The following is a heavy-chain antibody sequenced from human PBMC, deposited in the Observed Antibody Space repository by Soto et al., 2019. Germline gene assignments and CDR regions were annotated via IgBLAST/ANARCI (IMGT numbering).Heavy chain of an antibody. CDR3: ARFSAAVLSDSSGYYFDY. J-gene: IGHJ4*02. CDR1: GHTFTSYG. V-gene: IGHV1-18*01. D-gene: IGHD3-22*01. Sequence: ASVKVSCKASGHTFTSYGISWVRQAPGQGLEWMGWISAYNGNTNYAQKLQGRVTMTTDTSTSTAYMELRSLRSDDTAVYYCARFSAAVLSDSSGYYFDYWGQGTLVTVSS. CDR2: ISAYNGNT.